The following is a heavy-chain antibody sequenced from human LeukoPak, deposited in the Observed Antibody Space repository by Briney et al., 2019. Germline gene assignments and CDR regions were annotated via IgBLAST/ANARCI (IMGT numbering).Heavy chain of an antibody. V-gene: IGHV4-59*01. CDR1: GDSISSYY. Sequence: PSETLSLTCTVSGDSISSYYWSWIRQPPGKGLEWIGYSYYSGSTNYNPSLKSRVTISVDTSKNQFSLKLNSVTAADTAVYYCARGIYCSSSSSYYYFDYWGQGTLVTVSS. D-gene: IGHD2-2*01. J-gene: IGHJ4*02. CDR3: ARGIYCSSSSSYYYFDY. CDR2: SYYSGST.